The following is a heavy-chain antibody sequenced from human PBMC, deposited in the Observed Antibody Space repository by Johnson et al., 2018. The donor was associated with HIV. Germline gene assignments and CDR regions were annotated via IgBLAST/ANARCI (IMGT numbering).Heavy chain of an antibody. J-gene: IGHJ3*02. CDR3: ARGGLYIQFLAFDAFDI. D-gene: IGHD4-11*01. CDR1: GFTFSTYA. Sequence: EVQLVESGGGLVQPGGSLRLSCAAFGFTFSTYAMSWVRQAPGKGLEWVSGISGSGGRPYYADSVKGRFTISRDNSKNTLYLQMNSLRPEDTAVYFCARGGLYIQFLAFDAFDIWGQGTMVTVSS. CDR2: ISGSGGRP. V-gene: IGHV3-23*04.